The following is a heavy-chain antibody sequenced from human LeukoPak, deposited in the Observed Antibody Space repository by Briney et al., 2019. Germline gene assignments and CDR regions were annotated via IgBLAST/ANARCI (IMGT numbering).Heavy chain of an antibody. V-gene: IGHV3-15*01. CDR2: IKSKTDGGTT. J-gene: IGHJ4*02. D-gene: IGHD3-3*01. Sequence: AGGSLRLPCAASGFTFSNAWMSWVRQAPGKGLGWVGRIKSKTDGGTTDYAAPVKGRFTISRDDSKNTLYLQMNSLKTEDTAVYYCTTGNYDFWSGYYGDYWGQGTLVTVSS. CDR3: TTGNYDFWSGYYGDY. CDR1: GFTFSNAW.